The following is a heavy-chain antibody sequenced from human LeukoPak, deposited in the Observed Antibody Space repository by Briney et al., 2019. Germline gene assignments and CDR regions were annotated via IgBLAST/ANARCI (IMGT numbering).Heavy chain of an antibody. D-gene: IGHD3-22*01. CDR2: ISSNGGST. Sequence: GGSLRLSCAASEFTFSDYYMSWIRQAPGKGLEYVSAISSNGGSTYYANSVKGRFTISRDNSKNTLYLQMGSLRAEDMAVYYCARDSRRVVGALVYWGQGTLVTVSS. V-gene: IGHV3-64*01. CDR1: EFTFSDYY. CDR3: ARDSRRVVGALVY. J-gene: IGHJ4*02.